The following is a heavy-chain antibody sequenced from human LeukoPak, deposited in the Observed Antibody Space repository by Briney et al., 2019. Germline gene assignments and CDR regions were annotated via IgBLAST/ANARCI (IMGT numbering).Heavy chain of an antibody. Sequence: PGGSLRLSCAASGFPFSSYAMSWVRQAPGKGLEWVSTLSGNGGSTYYADSVKGRFTISRDNSKNTLYLQMNSLRAEDTAVYYCARDNKILEWFGYYYGMDVWGQGTTVTVSS. D-gene: IGHD3-3*01. V-gene: IGHV3-23*01. CDR2: LSGNGGST. CDR1: GFPFSSYA. J-gene: IGHJ6*02. CDR3: ARDNKILEWFGYYYGMDV.